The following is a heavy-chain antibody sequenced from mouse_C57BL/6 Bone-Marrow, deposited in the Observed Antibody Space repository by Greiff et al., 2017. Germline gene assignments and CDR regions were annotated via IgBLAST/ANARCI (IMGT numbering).Heavy chain of an antibody. CDR2: ISSGSSTI. D-gene: IGHD1-1*01. Sequence: EVQVVESGGGLVKPGGSLKLSCAASGFTFSDYGLHWVRQAPEKGLEWVAYISSGSSTIYYAGTVKGRFPISRDNAKNTRFMQMTRLRSEDTAMYYCAKNYYGSSPWFAYWGQGTLVTVSA. J-gene: IGHJ3*01. CDR3: AKNYYGSSPWFAY. V-gene: IGHV5-17*01. CDR1: GFTFSDYG.